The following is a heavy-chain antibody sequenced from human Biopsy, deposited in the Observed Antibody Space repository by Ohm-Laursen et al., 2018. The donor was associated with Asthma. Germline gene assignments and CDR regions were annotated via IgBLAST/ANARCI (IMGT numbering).Heavy chain of an antibody. V-gene: IGHV3-66*01. CDR1: GFAVSRDY. Sequence: SLRLSCAASGFAVSRDYMFWVRQAPGKGLEWVSVIYSGGTSHTADSVRGRFTISRDYSKNTLYLQMDSLRAEDTALYYCGRERSYMVGYWGQGTLVSVSS. J-gene: IGHJ4*02. CDR2: IYSGGTS. D-gene: IGHD3-10*01. CDR3: GRERSYMVGY.